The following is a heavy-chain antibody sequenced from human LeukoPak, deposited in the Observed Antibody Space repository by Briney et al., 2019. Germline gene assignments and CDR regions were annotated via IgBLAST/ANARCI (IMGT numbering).Heavy chain of an antibody. Sequence: GESLTLSCAASGFIFSSFAMSWVRQTPGTGLEWVATFDRTGGRTYYADSVKGRFTISRDNSKNTLFLLMTSLRVDDTAIYYCAKDWVRSGYDFDYWGQGTQVTVSS. V-gene: IGHV3-23*01. CDR1: GFIFSSFA. CDR2: FDRTGGRT. CDR3: AKDWVRSGYDFDY. J-gene: IGHJ4*02. D-gene: IGHD5-12*01.